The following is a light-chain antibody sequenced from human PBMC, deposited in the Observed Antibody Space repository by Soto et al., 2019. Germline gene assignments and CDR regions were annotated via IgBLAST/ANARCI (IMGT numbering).Light chain of an antibody. Sequence: IQMTQSPSSVSASVGDTVTLSCQTSHGVSGWLAWYQQKPGKAPTLLIYTVSNLQSGVPSRFSRSGSWTDFSLTITNLQPEDCATYFCQQGKTFPFTFGPGTKVEVK. CDR2: TVS. J-gene: IGKJ3*01. CDR1: HGVSGW. CDR3: QQGKTFPFT. V-gene: IGKV1-12*01.